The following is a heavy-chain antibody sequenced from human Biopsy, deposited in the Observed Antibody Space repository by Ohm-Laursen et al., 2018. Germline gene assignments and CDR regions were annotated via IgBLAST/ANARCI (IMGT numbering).Heavy chain of an antibody. D-gene: IGHD2/OR15-2a*01. J-gene: IGHJ6*02. CDR3: ARATNSTGWPYYYFYGMDV. Sequence: GTLSLTCIVSGDSISSDYWSWIRQTPGKGLEWIGYIYYSGSTNYNPSLKSRVTISVDTSKNQFSLRLNSVTAADTAVYYCARATNSTGWPYYYFYGMDVWGQGTTVTVSS. V-gene: IGHV4-59*01. CDR1: GDSISSDY. CDR2: IYYSGST.